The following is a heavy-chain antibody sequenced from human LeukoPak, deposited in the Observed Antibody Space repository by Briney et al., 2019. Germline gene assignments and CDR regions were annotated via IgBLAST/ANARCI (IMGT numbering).Heavy chain of an antibody. V-gene: IGHV1-18*01. J-gene: IGHJ4*02. CDR2: ISSYNGNT. D-gene: IGHD6-19*01. CDR3: ATGIAVAGSTRFLGY. CDR1: GYTFTSYG. Sequence: GASVKVSCKASGYTFTSYGISWVRQAPGQGLEWMGWISSYNGNTNYAQKLQGRVTMSTDTSTDTAYMELSSLRSEDTAVYYCATGIAVAGSTRFLGYWGQGTLVTVSS.